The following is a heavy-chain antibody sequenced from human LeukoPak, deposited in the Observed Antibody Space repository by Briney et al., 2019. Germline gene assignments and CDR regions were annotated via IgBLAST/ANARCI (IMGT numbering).Heavy chain of an antibody. V-gene: IGHV4-34*01. Sequence: PSETLSLTCAVYGGSFSGYYWSWIRQPPGKGLEWIGEINHSGSTNYNPSLKSRVTISVDTSKNQFSLKLSSVTAADTAVYYCATMTTFDPWGQGTLVTVSP. D-gene: IGHD3-22*01. CDR3: ATMTTFDP. CDR2: INHSGST. J-gene: IGHJ5*02. CDR1: GGSFSGYY.